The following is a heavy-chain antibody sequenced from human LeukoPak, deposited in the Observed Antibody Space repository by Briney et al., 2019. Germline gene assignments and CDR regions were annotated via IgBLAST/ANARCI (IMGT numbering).Heavy chain of an antibody. V-gene: IGHV4-38-2*02. CDR1: NFSFNSVYF. CDR3: ARVVAAAGTPFDY. J-gene: IGHJ4*02. Sequence: SETLSLTCTVSNFSFNSVYFWGWIRQPPGKGLEWIGTFYHIGSTHYNPSLTSRVTISVDTPKNQFSLKLSSVTAADTAVYYCARVVAAAGTPFDYWGQGTLVTVSS. D-gene: IGHD6-13*01. CDR2: FYHIGST.